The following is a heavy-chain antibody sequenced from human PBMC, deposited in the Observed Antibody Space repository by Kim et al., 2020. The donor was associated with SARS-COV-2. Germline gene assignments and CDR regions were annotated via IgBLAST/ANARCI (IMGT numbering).Heavy chain of an antibody. CDR1: GFTFSDYY. D-gene: IGHD3-22*01. Sequence: GGSLRLSCAASGFTFSDYYMSWIRQAPGKGLEWVSYISSSSSYTNYAYSVKGRFTISRDNAKNSMYLQMNSLRAEDTAVYYCARDHSTYYYDSSGYYRALTPEHFDYGMDVGGQGTTVTVSS. CDR2: ISSSSSYT. V-gene: IGHV3-11*05. CDR3: ARDHSTYYYDSSGYYRALTPEHFDYGMDV. J-gene: IGHJ6*02.